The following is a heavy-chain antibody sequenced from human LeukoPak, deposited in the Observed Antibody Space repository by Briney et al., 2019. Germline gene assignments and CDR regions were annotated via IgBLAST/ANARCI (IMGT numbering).Heavy chain of an antibody. CDR2: INPDNGGT. D-gene: IGHD1-26*01. J-gene: IGHJ4*02. Sequence: ASVKVSCKASGYTFTGYYMHWVRQAPGQGLEWMGWINPDNGGTNYAQKFQGRVTMTRDTSISTAYMELSGLRSDDTAVFYCARDKGGATTQDYWGQGTLVTVSS. CDR1: GYTFTGYY. CDR3: ARDKGGATTQDY. V-gene: IGHV1-2*02.